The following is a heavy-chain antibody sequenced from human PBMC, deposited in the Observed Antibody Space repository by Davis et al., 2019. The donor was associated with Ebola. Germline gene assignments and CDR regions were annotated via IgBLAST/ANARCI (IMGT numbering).Heavy chain of an antibody. J-gene: IGHJ4*02. D-gene: IGHD4-11*01. CDR2: ISNTGTT. CDR3: PVGHYSSPNG. CDR1: GFNFLISW. Sequence: GESLKISCSASGFNFLISWMSWVRQAPGKGLEWISLISNTGTTYYIESVRGRFTISRDISKNTFYLQMNSLRAEDTAVYYCPVGHYSSPNGWGQGVLVTVSS. V-gene: IGHV3-53*01.